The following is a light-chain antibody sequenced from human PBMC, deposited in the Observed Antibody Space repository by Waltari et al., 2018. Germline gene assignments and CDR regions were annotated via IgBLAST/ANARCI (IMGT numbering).Light chain of an antibody. J-gene: IGKJ4*01. CDR1: QSISIW. Sequence: DIKMTQSPPPLAASVGDRVTIPCRASQSISIWLAWYQQKPGKAPNLLMYKASILDSGVPSRFSGSASGTEFTLTISGLQAEDFGTYYCQQYSAFPLSFGGGTNIEIK. CDR2: KAS. CDR3: QQYSAFPLS. V-gene: IGKV1-5*03.